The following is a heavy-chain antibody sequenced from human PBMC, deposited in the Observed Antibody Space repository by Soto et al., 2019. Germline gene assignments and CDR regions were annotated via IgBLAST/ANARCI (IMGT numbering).Heavy chain of an antibody. J-gene: IGHJ4*02. D-gene: IGHD3-22*01. CDR1: GFTFSSYA. CDR2: ISGSGGST. CDR3: AKYRYYDSSGYG. V-gene: IGHV3-23*01. Sequence: GSLRLSCAASGFTFSSYAMSWVRQAPGKGLEWVSAISGSGGSTYYADSVKGRFTISRDNSKNTLYLQMNSLRAEDTAVYYCAKYRYYDSSGYGWGQGTLVTVSS.